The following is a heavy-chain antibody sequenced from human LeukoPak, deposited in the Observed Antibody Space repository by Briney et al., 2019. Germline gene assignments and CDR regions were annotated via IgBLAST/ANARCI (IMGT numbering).Heavy chain of an antibody. V-gene: IGHV1-2*02. Sequence: EASVKVSCKASGYTFTGYYMHWVRQAPGQGLEWMRWINPNSGGTNYAQKFQGRVTMTRDTSISTAYMELSRLRSDDTAVYYCASCLRGARPSQAFDYWGQGTLVTVSS. CDR3: ASCLRGARPSQAFDY. J-gene: IGHJ4*02. D-gene: IGHD1-26*01. CDR2: INPNSGGT. CDR1: GYTFTGYY.